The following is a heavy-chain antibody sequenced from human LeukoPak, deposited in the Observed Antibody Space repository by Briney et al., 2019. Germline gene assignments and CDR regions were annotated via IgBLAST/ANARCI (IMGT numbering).Heavy chain of an antibody. V-gene: IGHV4-34*01. J-gene: IGHJ4*02. Sequence: SETLSLTCAVYGGSFSGYYWSWVRQPPGKGLEWIGEINHSGSTNYNPSLKSRVTISVDTSKNQFSLKLSSVTAADTTVYYCARRRYYYDSSGYYPYYFDYWGQGTLVTVSS. CDR3: ARRRYYYDSSGYYPYYFDY. CDR1: GGSFSGYY. CDR2: INHSGST. D-gene: IGHD3-22*01.